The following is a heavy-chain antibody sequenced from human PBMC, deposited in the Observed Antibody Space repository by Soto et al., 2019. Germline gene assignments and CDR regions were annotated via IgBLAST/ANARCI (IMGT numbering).Heavy chain of an antibody. CDR2: INSDGSTT. CDR1: GFTFSSYW. CDR3: ARTIQYSSGALGS. D-gene: IGHD6-19*01. Sequence: PGGSLRLSCAASGFTFSSYWMHWVRQAPGKGLVWVSRINSDGSTTNYADSVKGRFTISRDNAKNTLYLQMNSLRAEDTAVYYCARTIQYSSGALGSWGQGTLVTVSS. V-gene: IGHV3-74*01. J-gene: IGHJ4*02.